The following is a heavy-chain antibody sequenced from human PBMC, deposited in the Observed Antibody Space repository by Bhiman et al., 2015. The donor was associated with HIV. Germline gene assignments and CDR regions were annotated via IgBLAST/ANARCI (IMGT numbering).Heavy chain of an antibody. CDR2: ISWNGASI. Sequence: EVQLVESGGGLVETGRSLRLSCAASGFTFDDYAIHWVRQAPGKGLEWVSGISWNGASIGYADSVKGRFTISRDNAKNSLYLQMTSLRAEDTALYYCAKDMTGELRHGLTERGWDYWGQGTPGHRLL. D-gene: IGHD1-26*01. J-gene: IGHJ4*02. V-gene: IGHV3-9*01. CDR1: GFTFDDYA. CDR3: AKDMTGELRHGLTERGWDY.